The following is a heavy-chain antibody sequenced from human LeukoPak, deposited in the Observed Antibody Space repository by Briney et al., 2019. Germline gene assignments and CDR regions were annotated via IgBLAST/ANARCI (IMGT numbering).Heavy chain of an antibody. V-gene: IGHV1-46*01. D-gene: IGHD3-10*01. J-gene: IGHJ4*02. CDR3: ASRGGSGPFDY. CDR2: INPSGGST. CDR1: GYTLTSYY. Sequence: ASVKVSCKASGYTLTSYYMHWVRQAPGQGLEWMGIINPSGGSTSYAQKFQGRVTMTRDTSTSTVYMELSSLRSEDTAVYYCASRGGSGPFDYWGQGTLVTVSS.